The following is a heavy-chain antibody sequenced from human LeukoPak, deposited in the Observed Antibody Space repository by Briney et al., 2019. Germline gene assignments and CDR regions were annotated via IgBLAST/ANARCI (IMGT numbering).Heavy chain of an antibody. D-gene: IGHD6-19*01. Sequence: ASVKVSCKVSGYILTELSMHWVRQAPGKGLEWMGGFDPEDGETIYAQKFQGRVTMTEDTSTDTAYMELSSLRSEDTAVYYCATVASLAVAGSLGYNWFDPWGQGTLVTVS. J-gene: IGHJ5*02. V-gene: IGHV1-24*01. CDR3: ATVASLAVAGSLGYNWFDP. CDR2: FDPEDGET. CDR1: GYILTELS.